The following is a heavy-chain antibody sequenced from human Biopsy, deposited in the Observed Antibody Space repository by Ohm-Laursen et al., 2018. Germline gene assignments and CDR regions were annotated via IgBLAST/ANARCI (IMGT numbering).Heavy chain of an antibody. Sequence: SVMVSCQASGGFFSSYGISWVRQAPGQGLEWMGGIIAIFGTPNYAQKVQGRVTITADESTNTIYMELSSLTPEDTAVYYCAARSQGDITYYYYGMDVWGQGTTVTVSS. D-gene: IGHD1-26*01. V-gene: IGHV1-69*13. CDR3: AARSQGDITYYYYGMDV. J-gene: IGHJ6*02. CDR1: GGFFSSYG. CDR2: IIAIFGTP.